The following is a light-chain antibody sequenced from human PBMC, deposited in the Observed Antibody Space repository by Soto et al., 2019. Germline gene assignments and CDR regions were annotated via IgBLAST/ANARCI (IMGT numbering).Light chain of an antibody. CDR1: QDISSF. Sequence: DIQLTQSPSFLSASVGDRVTITCRTSQDISSFLAWYQQKPGKAPNLLIYGASTLQSGVPSRFSGSGSGTEFPLTISSLQPEDFATYYCQQLNSYPHFGQGTRLDIK. V-gene: IGKV1-9*01. J-gene: IGKJ5*01. CDR3: QQLNSYPH. CDR2: GAS.